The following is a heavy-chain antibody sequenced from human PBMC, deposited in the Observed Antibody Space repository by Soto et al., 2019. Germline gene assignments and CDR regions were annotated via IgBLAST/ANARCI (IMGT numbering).Heavy chain of an antibody. CDR1: GGSISSGGYY. V-gene: IGHV4-31*03. CDR3: ANYYYDSIRAFDI. CDR2: IYYSGST. J-gene: IGHJ3*02. Sequence: QVQLQESGPGLVKPSQTLSLTCTVSGGSISSGGYYWSWIRQHPGKGLEWIGYIYYSGSTYYNPSRKSRVTISVDTSKNQFSLKLSSVTAADTAVYYCANYYYDSIRAFDIWGQGTMVSVSS. D-gene: IGHD3-22*01.